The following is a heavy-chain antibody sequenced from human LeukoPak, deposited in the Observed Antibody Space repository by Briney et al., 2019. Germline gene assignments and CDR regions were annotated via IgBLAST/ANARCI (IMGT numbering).Heavy chain of an antibody. CDR3: AKDGVPSRWFGRNYFDY. CDR2: ISSSGSTI. V-gene: IGHV3-48*03. Sequence: GGSLRLSCAASGFTFSSYEMNWVRQAPGKGLEWVSYISSSGSTIYYADSVKGRFTISRGNAKNSLYLQMNNLRAEDTAVYYCAKDGVPSRWFGRNYFDYWGQGTLVTVSS. CDR1: GFTFSSYE. J-gene: IGHJ4*02. D-gene: IGHD3-10*01.